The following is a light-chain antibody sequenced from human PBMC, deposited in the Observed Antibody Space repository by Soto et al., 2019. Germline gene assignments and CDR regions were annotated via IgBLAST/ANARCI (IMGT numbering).Light chain of an antibody. J-gene: IGKJ1*01. CDR2: DAS. Sequence: DIQMSLSPSTLSASVGDRVTITCRASQSISSWLAWYQQKPGKAPKLLIYDASSLESGVPSRFSGSGSGTEFTLTISSLQPDDFATYYCQQYNSYSSGTFGQGTKVDI. V-gene: IGKV1-5*01. CDR3: QQYNSYSSGT. CDR1: QSISSW.